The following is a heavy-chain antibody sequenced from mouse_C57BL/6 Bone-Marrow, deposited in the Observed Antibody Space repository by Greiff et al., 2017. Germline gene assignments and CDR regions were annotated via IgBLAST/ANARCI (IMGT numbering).Heavy chain of an antibody. CDR3: ARDAPLTGLYWAMDY. CDR1: GFTFSDFY. J-gene: IGHJ4*01. V-gene: IGHV7-1*01. CDR2: SRNKANDYTT. Sequence: EVQGVESGGGLVQSGRSLRLSCATSGFTFSDFYMEWVRQAPGKGLEWIAASRNKANDYTTEYSASVKGRFIVSRDTSQSILYLQMNALRAEDTAIYYCARDAPLTGLYWAMDYWGQGTSVTVSS. D-gene: IGHD4-1*01.